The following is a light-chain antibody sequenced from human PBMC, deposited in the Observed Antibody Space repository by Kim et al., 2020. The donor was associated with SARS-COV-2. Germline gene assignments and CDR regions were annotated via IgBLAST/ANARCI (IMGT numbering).Light chain of an antibody. V-gene: IGLV3-1*01. CDR2: QHT. CDR3: QAWDSSTAV. J-gene: IGLJ3*02. Sequence: SYELTQPPSVSVSPGQTASITCSGSKLGDKYAYWYQKKPGQSPILVIYQHTKRPSGISQRFSGSSFGNTATLTISRAQTMYEAYYYCQAWDSSTAVFGGGTQLTVL. CDR1: KLGDKY.